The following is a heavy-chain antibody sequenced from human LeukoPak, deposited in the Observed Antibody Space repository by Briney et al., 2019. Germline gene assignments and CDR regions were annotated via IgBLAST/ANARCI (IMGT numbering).Heavy chain of an antibody. Sequence: HGASVKVSCKASGYTFTSYYMHWVRQAPGQGLEWMGIINPSGGSTSYAQKFQGRVTMTRDMSTSTVYMELSSLRSEDTAVYYCARVGGFSGYGDYYYYYMDVWGKGTTVTVSS. J-gene: IGHJ6*03. CDR3: ARVGGFSGYGDYYYYYMDV. D-gene: IGHD5-12*01. CDR1: GYTFTSYY. V-gene: IGHV1-46*01. CDR2: INPSGGST.